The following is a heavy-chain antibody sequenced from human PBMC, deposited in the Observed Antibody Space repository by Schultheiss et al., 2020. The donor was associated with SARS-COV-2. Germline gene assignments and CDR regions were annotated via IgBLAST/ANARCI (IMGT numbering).Heavy chain of an antibody. V-gene: IGHV3-15*01. CDR1: GFTFSNAW. CDR3: ACYSSSLLVRFDP. J-gene: IGHJ5*02. Sequence: GGSLRLSCAASGFTFSNAWMSWVRQAPGKGLEWVGRIKSKTDGGTTDYAAPVKGRFTISRDDSKNTLYLQMNSLRAEDTAVYYCACYSSSLLVRFDPWGQGTLVTVSS. D-gene: IGHD6-6*01. CDR2: IKSKTDGGTT.